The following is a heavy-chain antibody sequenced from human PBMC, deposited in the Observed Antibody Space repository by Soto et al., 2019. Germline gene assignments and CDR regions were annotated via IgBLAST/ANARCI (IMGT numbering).Heavy chain of an antibody. Sequence: QVQLQESGPGLVKPSETLSLPCTVYGGSISSYYWSWIRQPPGKGLEWIGYIYYSGSTNYNPSLKSRVTISVDTSKNPFSLKLSSVPAADTAVYYCASSYSRGWFDIWGQGTMVTVSS. D-gene: IGHD6-19*01. V-gene: IGHV4-59*01. CDR3: ASSYSRGWFDI. CDR2: IYYSGST. J-gene: IGHJ3*02. CDR1: GGSISSYY.